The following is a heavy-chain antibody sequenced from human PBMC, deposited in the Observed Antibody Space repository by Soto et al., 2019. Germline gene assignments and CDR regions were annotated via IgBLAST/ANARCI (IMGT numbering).Heavy chain of an antibody. V-gene: IGHV2-5*02. D-gene: IGHD3-10*01. J-gene: IGHJ5*02. CDR2: IYWDDDN. CDR1: GFSFSSHKMG. Sequence: QITLKESGPTLVKPTQTLTLTCSFSGFSFSSHKMGVGWIRQPPGKALEWLALIYWDDDNRYSPSLKSRLTITKDTSYNPVVLTMNNMDPEDTATSYCVHRRGVGEFDAWGQGTLVTVSS. CDR3: VHRRGVGEFDA.